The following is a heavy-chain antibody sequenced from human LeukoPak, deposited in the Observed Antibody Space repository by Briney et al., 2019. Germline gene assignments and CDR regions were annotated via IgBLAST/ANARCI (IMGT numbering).Heavy chain of an antibody. CDR3: ATGSRSVLPWFGEFDY. CDR2: FDPEDGET. CDR1: GYTLTELS. V-gene: IGHV1-24*01. D-gene: IGHD3-10*01. J-gene: IGHJ4*02. Sequence: ASVKVSCKVSGYTLTELSTHWVRQAPGKGLEWMGGFDPEDGETIYAQKFQGRVTMTEDTSTDTAYMELSSLRSEDTAVYYCATGSRSVLPWFGEFDYWGQGTLVTVSS.